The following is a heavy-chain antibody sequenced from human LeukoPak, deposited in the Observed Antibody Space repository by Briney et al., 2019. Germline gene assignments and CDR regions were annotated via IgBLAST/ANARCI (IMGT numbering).Heavy chain of an antibody. D-gene: IGHD4-17*01. CDR2: IYPGDSDT. J-gene: IGHJ4*02. Sequence: PGESLKISCKGSGNSFTSNWIGWVRQMSGKGLEWMGIIYPGDSDTRYSPSFQGQVTISADKSISTAYLQWSSLKASDTAMYYCASGPTVTTASFDYWGQGTLVTVSS. CDR1: GNSFTSNW. CDR3: ASGPTVTTASFDY. V-gene: IGHV5-51*01.